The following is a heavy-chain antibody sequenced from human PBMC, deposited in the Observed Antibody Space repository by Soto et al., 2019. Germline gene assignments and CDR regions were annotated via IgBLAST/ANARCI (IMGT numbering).Heavy chain of an antibody. Sequence: QVQLVQSGAEVKKPGSSVKVSCKASGGTFSSYAISWVRQAPGQGLEWMGGIIPIFGTANYAQQFQGRVMITSDESTSTAYMELSSLRSEDTAVYYCARVSGIVGATAGYWGQGTLVTVSS. CDR3: ARVSGIVGATAGY. J-gene: IGHJ4*02. V-gene: IGHV1-69*01. D-gene: IGHD1-26*01. CDR1: GGTFSSYA. CDR2: IIPIFGTA.